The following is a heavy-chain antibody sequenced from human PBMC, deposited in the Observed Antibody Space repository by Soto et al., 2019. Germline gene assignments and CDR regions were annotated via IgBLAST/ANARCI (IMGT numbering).Heavy chain of an antibody. D-gene: IGHD6-6*01. CDR3: ARKGRDIAARLIVSPKKYNWFDP. Sequence: SETLSLTCAVYGGSFSGYYWSWIRQPPGKGLEWIGEINHSGSTNYNPSQKSRVTISVDTSKNQFSLKLSSVTAADTAVYYCARKGRDIAARLIVSPKKYNWFDPWGQGTLVTVSA. V-gene: IGHV4-34*01. CDR1: GGSFSGYY. J-gene: IGHJ5*02. CDR2: INHSGST.